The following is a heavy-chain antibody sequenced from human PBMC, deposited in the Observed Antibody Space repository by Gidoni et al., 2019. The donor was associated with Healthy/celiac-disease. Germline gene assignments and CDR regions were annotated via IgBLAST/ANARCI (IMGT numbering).Heavy chain of an antibody. CDR1: GGSFSGYY. V-gene: IGHV4-34*01. CDR3: ARGGGHAYFDY. Sequence: QVQLQQWGAGLLTPSETLSLTCAVYGGSFSGYYWSWIRQPPGKGLEWIGEINHSGSTNYNPSLKSRVTISVDTSKNQFSLKLSSVTAADTAVYYCARGGGHAYFDYWGQGTLVTVSS. J-gene: IGHJ4*02. CDR2: INHSGST.